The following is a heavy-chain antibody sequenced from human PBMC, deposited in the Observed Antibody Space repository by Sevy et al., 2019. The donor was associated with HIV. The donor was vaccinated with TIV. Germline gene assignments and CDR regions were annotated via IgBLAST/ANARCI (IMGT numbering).Heavy chain of an antibody. Sequence: GGSLRLSCAASGFTFSSYAMHWVRQAPGKGLEWVAVISYDGSNKYYADSVKGRFTISRDNSKNTLYLQMNSLRAEDTAVYYCARDNGWFGELLFGTFDYWGQRTLVTVSS. CDR3: ARDNGWFGELLFGTFDY. CDR1: GFTFSSYA. J-gene: IGHJ4*02. CDR2: ISYDGSNK. D-gene: IGHD3-10*01. V-gene: IGHV3-30-3*01.